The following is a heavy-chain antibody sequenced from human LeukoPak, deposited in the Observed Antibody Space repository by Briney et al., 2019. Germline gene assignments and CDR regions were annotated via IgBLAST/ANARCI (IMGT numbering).Heavy chain of an antibody. V-gene: IGHV1-8*01. J-gene: IGHJ2*01. CDR3: ARGRRGSSGPWSWYLDL. Sequence: VASVKVSCKASGFTLTSFDINWVRQATGQGLEWMGWMNSNTGNTGYAQEFQGRVTMTRDTSIGTAYMELTNLRSEDTAVYYCARGRRGSSGPWSWYLDLWGRGTLVTASS. CDR1: GFTLTSFD. CDR2: MNSNTGNT. D-gene: IGHD3-22*01.